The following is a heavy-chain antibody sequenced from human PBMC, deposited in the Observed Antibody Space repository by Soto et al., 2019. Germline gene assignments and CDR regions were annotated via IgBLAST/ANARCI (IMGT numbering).Heavy chain of an antibody. J-gene: IGHJ4*02. V-gene: IGHV4-59*01. CDR3: ARSPPARHFLLDY. D-gene: IGHD3-3*02. Sequence: SETLSLTCTVSGGSISSYYWSWIRQPPGKGLEWIGYIYYSGSTNYNPSLKSRVTISVDTSKNQFSLKLSSVTAADTAVYYCARSPPARHFLLDYWGQGTLVTVSS. CDR1: GGSISSYY. CDR2: IYYSGST.